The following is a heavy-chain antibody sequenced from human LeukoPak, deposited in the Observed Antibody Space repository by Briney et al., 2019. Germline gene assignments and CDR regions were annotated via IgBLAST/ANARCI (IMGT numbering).Heavy chain of an antibody. CDR1: GFTFSSYA. CDR3: AKARYYYDSSGPTDY. V-gene: IGHV3-23*01. Sequence: GGSLRLSCAASGFTFSSYAMSWVRQAPGKGLEWVSAISGSGGSTYYADSVKGRFTISRDNSKNTLYLQMNSLRAEDTAVYYCAKARYYYDSSGPTDYWSQGTLATVSS. D-gene: IGHD3-22*01. CDR2: ISGSGGST. J-gene: IGHJ4*02.